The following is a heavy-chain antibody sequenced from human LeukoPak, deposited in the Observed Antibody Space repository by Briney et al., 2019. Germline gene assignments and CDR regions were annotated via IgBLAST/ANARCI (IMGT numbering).Heavy chain of an antibody. CDR2: IWYDGSNK. CDR3: ARGGPEWPLDY. J-gene: IGHJ4*02. V-gene: IGHV3-33*07. D-gene: IGHD3-16*01. Sequence: GGSLRLSCAASGFTFSNHGMYWVRQAPGKGLEWVAVIWYDGSNKYYAGSVKGRFTISRDNSNNTLYLQMNSLRVEDTAVYYCARGGPEWPLDYWGQGTLVTVSS. CDR1: GFTFSNHG.